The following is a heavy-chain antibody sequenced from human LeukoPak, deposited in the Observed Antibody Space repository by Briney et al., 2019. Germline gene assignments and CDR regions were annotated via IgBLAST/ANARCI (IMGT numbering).Heavy chain of an antibody. D-gene: IGHD6-13*01. J-gene: IGHJ2*01. V-gene: IGHV3-48*04. CDR3: ARDLRGAVAAVSWYFDL. CDR1: GFTFSSYS. Sequence: GGSLRLSCAASGFTFSSYSMNWVREAPGKGLEWVSYISSSSSTIYYADSVKGRFTISRDNAKNSLYLQMNSLRAEDTAVYYCARDLRGAVAAVSWYFDLWGRGTLVTVSS. CDR2: ISSSSSTI.